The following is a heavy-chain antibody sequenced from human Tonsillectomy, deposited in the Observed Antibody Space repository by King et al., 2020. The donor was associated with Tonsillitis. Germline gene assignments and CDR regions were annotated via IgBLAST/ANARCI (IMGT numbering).Heavy chain of an antibody. V-gene: IGHV3-64*02. D-gene: IGHD5-12*01. CDR3: ARGGSGYDWGYFDY. J-gene: IGHJ4*02. Sequence: VQLVESGEGLVQPGGSLRLSCAASGFTFSTYGMHWVPQAPGKGLEYVSSISSNGGSTYYSDFVEGRFTISRDNSKNTLFLQMGSLRADDMAVYYCARGGSGYDWGYFDYWGQGTLVTVSS. CDR2: ISSNGGST. CDR1: GFTFSTYG.